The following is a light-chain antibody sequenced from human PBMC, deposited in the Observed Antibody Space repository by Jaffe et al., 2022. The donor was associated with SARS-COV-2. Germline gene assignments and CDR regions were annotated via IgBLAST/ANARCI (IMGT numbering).Light chain of an antibody. V-gene: IGKV1-39*01. Sequence: DIQMTQSPSSLSASVGDRVTITCRASQSINSYLIWYQQKPGKAPKLLISAASSLQSGVPSRFSAYGSGTDFTLTISSLQPEDFATYYCQQNYSPPPSFGGGTKVEIK. CDR1: QSINSY. CDR2: AAS. CDR3: QQNYSPPPS. J-gene: IGKJ4*01.